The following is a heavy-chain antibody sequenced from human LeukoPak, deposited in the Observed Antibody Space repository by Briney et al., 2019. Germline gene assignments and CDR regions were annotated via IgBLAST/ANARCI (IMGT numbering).Heavy chain of an antibody. CDR2: IWYSGSNK. D-gene: IGHD6-13*01. V-gene: IGHV3-30*02. CDR1: GFTFSSYG. J-gene: IGHJ4*02. Sequence: GGSLRLSCAASGFTFSSYGMHWVRQAPGKGLEWVAVIWYSGSNKYYADSVKGRFTISRDNSKNTLYLQMNSLRAEDTAVYYCAKELAARYDYWGQGTLVTVSS. CDR3: AKELAARYDY.